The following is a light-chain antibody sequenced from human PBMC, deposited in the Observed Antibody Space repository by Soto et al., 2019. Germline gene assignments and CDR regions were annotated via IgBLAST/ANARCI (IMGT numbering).Light chain of an antibody. J-gene: IGKJ2*01. Sequence: EIVMTRSPATLSVSPGERVTLSCRASRTVGSKLAWYQQKPGQAPRLLISDASTRATGIPARFSGSGSGTEFTLTISSLQSEDFAVYYCQQYSNWKTFGQGTKLEIK. CDR1: RTVGSK. CDR2: DAS. V-gene: IGKV3-15*01. CDR3: QQYSNWKT.